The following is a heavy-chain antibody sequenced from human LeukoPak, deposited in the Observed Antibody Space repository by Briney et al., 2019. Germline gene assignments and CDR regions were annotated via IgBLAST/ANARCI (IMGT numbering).Heavy chain of an antibody. Sequence: GGSLRLSCAASGFTFSSYAMHWVRQAPGKGLEYVSAISSNGGSTYYANSVKGRFTISRDNSKNTLYLQMGSLRAEDMAVYYCARGGIAARGVNFRWFDPWGQGTLVTVSS. CDR1: GFTFSSYA. J-gene: IGHJ5*02. D-gene: IGHD6-6*01. CDR2: ISSNGGST. CDR3: ARGGIAARGVNFRWFDP. V-gene: IGHV3-64*01.